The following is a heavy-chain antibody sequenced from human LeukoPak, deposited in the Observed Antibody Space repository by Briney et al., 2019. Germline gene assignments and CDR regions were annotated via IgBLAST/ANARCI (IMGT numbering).Heavy chain of an antibody. CDR2: IYHSGST. D-gene: IGHD6-6*01. CDR1: GGSISSGGYY. J-gene: IGHJ3*02. CDR3: ARPHSSSDAFDI. Sequence: SETLSLTCTVSGGSISSGGYYWSWIRQPPGKGLEWIGYIYHSGSTYYNPSLKSRVTISVDRSKNQFSLKLSSVTAADTAVYYCARPHSSSDAFDIWGQGTMVTVSS. V-gene: IGHV4-30-2*01.